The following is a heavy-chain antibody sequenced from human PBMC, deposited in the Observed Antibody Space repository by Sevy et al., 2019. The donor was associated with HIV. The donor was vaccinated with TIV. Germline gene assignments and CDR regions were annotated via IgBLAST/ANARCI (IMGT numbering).Heavy chain of an antibody. Sequence: GGSLRLSCAASGFTFSSYAMHWVRQAPGKGLEWVAVISYDGSNKYYADSVKGRFTISRDNSKNTLYLQMNSLRAEDTAVYYCARDKILYQGGYCFDYWGQGTLVTVSS. CDR2: ISYDGSNK. V-gene: IGHV3-30-3*01. J-gene: IGHJ4*02. CDR3: ARDKILYQGGYCFDY. D-gene: IGHD2-15*01. CDR1: GFTFSSYA.